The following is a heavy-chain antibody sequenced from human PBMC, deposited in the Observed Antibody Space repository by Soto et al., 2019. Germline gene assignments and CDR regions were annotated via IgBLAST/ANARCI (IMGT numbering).Heavy chain of an antibody. CDR2: IIPVFGTT. V-gene: IGHV1-69*01. CDR3: ASPWGTSDDAFTI. D-gene: IGHD3-16*01. CDR1: GGTSSDYG. Sequence: QVQLVQSGAEVKKPGSSVKVSCKASGGTSSDYGISWVRQVPGQGLEWMGGIIPVFGTTNYAQRFQGRVTISADESTGTVYMQLSSLRSDDTAVFYCASPWGTSDDAFTIWGQGTLVTVSS. J-gene: IGHJ3*02.